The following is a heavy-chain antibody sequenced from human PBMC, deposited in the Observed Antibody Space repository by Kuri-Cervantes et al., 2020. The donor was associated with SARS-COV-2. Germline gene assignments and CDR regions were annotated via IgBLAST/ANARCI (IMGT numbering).Heavy chain of an antibody. CDR3: ARGSSLGPGAFDI. CDR1: GDSLSSNSAA. J-gene: IGHJ3*02. D-gene: IGHD6-6*01. CDR2: TYYRSKWYN. V-gene: IGHV6-1*01. Sequence: SQTLSLTCAISGDSLSSNSAAWSWIRQSPSRGLGWLGRTYYRSKWYNDYAVSVKSRITINPDTSKNQFSLQLNSVTPEDTAVYYCARGSSLGPGAFDIWGQGTMVTVSS.